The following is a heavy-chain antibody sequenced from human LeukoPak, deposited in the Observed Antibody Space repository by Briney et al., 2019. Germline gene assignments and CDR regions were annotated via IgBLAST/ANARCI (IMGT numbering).Heavy chain of an antibody. V-gene: IGHV4-59*01. CDR1: GGPISSYY. Sequence: PSETLSLTCTVSGGPISSYYWSWIRQPPGKGLEWIGYIYYSGSTNYNPSLKSRVTISVDTSKNQFSLKLSSVTAADTAVYYCARESDYGSGSYYKGSFDPWGQGTLVTVSS. D-gene: IGHD3-10*01. CDR3: ARESDYGSGSYYKGSFDP. CDR2: IYYSGST. J-gene: IGHJ5*02.